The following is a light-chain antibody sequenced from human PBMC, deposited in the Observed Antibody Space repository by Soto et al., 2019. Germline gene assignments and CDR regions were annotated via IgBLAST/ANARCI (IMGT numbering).Light chain of an antibody. CDR2: GVS. Sequence: QSALTQPASVSGSPGQSITISCAGTSSDIGGSNYVSWYQQHPCKAPKLMIYGVSNRPSGVSNRFSGSKSGNTASLTISGLQAEDEAYYFCYSSRSSSSTFYVFGTGTKVTVL. J-gene: IGLJ1*01. CDR3: YSSRSSSSTFYV. V-gene: IGLV2-14*03. CDR1: SSDIGGSNY.